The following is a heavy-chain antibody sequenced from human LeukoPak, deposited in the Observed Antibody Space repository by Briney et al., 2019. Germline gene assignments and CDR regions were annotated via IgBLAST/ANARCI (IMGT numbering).Heavy chain of an antibody. J-gene: IGHJ5*02. V-gene: IGHV4-30-2*01. D-gene: IGHD5-12*01. Sequence: SQTLSLTCAVSGGSISSGGYSWSWIRQPPGKGLEWIGYIYYSGSTYYNPSLKSRVTISVDRSKNQFSLKLSSVTAADTAVYYCARSGHRGENWFDTWGQGTLVTVSS. CDR1: GGSISSGGYS. CDR2: IYYSGST. CDR3: ARSGHRGENWFDT.